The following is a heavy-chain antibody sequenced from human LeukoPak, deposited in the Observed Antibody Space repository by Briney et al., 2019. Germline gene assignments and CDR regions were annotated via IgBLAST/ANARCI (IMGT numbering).Heavy chain of an antibody. CDR2: FDLEDGES. V-gene: IGHV1-24*01. Sequence: ASVKVSCKVSGYTLTDLSMHWVRQAPGKGLEWMGGFDLEDGESIYAQKFQGRVTMTEDTSTDTAYMDLSSLRSEDTAVYYCARNYDFWSGYSHWGQGTLVTVSS. J-gene: IGHJ4*02. CDR1: GYTLTDLS. D-gene: IGHD3-3*01. CDR3: ARNYDFWSGYSH.